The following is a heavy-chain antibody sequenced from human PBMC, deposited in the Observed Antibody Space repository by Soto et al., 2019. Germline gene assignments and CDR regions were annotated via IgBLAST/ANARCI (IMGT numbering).Heavy chain of an antibody. CDR1: GYTFTSYA. J-gene: IGHJ5*02. D-gene: IGHD3-3*01. Sequence: ASVKVSCKASGYTFTSYAMHWVRQAPGQRLEWMGWINAGNGNTKYSQKFQGRATITRDTSASTAYIELSSMRSEDTAVYYCGREILEWLILTPSEHSVPLKPLLPPSHNWLDPWGQGTLVTVSS. CDR3: GREILEWLILTPSEHSVPLKPLLPPSHNWLDP. V-gene: IGHV1-3*01. CDR2: INAGNGNT.